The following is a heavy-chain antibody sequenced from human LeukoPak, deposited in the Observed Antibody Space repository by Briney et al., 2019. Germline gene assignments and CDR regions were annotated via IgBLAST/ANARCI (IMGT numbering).Heavy chain of an antibody. CDR2: IWYDGADK. V-gene: IGHV3-33*03. Sequence: PGGSLRLSCAASGFTLSSYAMHWVRQAPGKGLEWVAVIWYDGADKYYADSVKGRFTISRDNSENTLYLQMNSLRAEDTAVYYCAKDHLWFGELYYWGQGTLVTVSS. D-gene: IGHD3-10*01. J-gene: IGHJ4*02. CDR1: GFTLSSYA. CDR3: AKDHLWFGELYY.